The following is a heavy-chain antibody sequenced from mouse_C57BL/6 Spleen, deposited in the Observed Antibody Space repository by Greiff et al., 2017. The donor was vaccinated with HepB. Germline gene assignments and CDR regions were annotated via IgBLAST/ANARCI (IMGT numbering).Heavy chain of an antibody. V-gene: IGHV5-17*01. CDR2: ISSGSSTI. CDR3: ANSNYNF. J-gene: IGHJ1*03. D-gene: IGHD2-5*01. CDR1: GFTFSDYG. Sequence: EVKLVESGGGLVKPGGSLKISCAASGFTFSDYGMHWVRQAPEKGLEWVAYISSGSSTIYYADTVKGRFTISRDNAKNTLFLQMTSLRSEDTAMYYCANSNYNFWGTGTTVTVSS.